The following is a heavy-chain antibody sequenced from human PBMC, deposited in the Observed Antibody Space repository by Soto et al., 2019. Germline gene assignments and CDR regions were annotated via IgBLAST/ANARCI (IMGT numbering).Heavy chain of an antibody. V-gene: IGHV3-33*06. Sequence: GGSLRLSCAASGFTFSSFGMHWVRQAPGKGLEWLALIWYDGSNKDYVDSVKGRFTVSRDNSKNTLYLEMNSLRAEDTAVYFCAKDGNLGRDIALMTDGMDVWGKGTTVTVSS. D-gene: IGHD2-8*01. J-gene: IGHJ6*04. CDR1: GFTFSSFG. CDR3: AKDGNLGRDIALMTDGMDV. CDR2: IWYDGSNK.